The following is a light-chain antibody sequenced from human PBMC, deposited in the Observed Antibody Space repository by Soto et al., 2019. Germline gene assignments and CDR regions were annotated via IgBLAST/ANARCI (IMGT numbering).Light chain of an antibody. J-gene: IGKJ2*01. Sequence: EIVLTQSPATLSLSPGERATLSCRASQSVSSYLAWYQQKPGQAPRLLIYDASNRATGIPARFSGSGSGTDFTLTISSLEPEDFAVYYCQHRSNFFGQGTKLEIK. CDR1: QSVSSY. CDR2: DAS. CDR3: QHRSNF. V-gene: IGKV3-11*01.